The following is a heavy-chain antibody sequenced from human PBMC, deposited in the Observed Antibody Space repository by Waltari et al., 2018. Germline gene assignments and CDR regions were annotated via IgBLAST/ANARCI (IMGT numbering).Heavy chain of an antibody. Sequence: QVQLVQSGSELKKPGASVKVSCKASGYTFTSYAMNWVRQAPGQGLEWMGWINTNTGNPTYAQGFTGRFVFSLDTSVSTAYLQISSLKAEDTAVYYCARDNVDIVATFTPYYYYGMDVWGQGTTVTVSS. J-gene: IGHJ6*02. CDR3: ARDNVDIVATFTPYYYYGMDV. CDR1: GYTFTSYA. D-gene: IGHD5-12*01. V-gene: IGHV7-4-1*02. CDR2: INTNTGNP.